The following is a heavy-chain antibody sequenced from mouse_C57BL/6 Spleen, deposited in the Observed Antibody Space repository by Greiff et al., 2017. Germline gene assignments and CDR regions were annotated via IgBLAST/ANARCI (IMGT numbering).Heavy chain of an antibody. V-gene: IGHV1-53*01. Sequence: QVQLQQPGPELVKPGASVKLSCKASGYTFTSYWMHWVKQRPGQGLEWIGNINPSNGGTNYNEKFKSKATLTVDKASSTAYMQLSSLTSEDAAVYYCARYYYGSSYWYYAMDYWGQGTSVTVSS. CDR2: INPSNGGT. CDR3: ARYYYGSSYWYYAMDY. J-gene: IGHJ4*01. D-gene: IGHD1-1*01. CDR1: GYTFTSYW.